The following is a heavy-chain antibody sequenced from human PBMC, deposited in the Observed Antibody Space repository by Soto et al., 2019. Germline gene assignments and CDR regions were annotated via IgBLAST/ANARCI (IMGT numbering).Heavy chain of an antibody. V-gene: IGHV3-23*01. CDR2: ISGSGGST. CDR3: AKVSYYDFWSGYYRRSPDYYGMDV. Sequence: PGGSLRLSCAASGFTFSSYAMSWVRQDPGKGLEWVSAISGSGGSTYYADSVKGRFTISRDNSKNTLYLQMNSLRAEDTAVYYCAKVSYYDFWSGYYRRSPDYYGMDVWGQGTTVTVSS. D-gene: IGHD3-3*01. J-gene: IGHJ6*02. CDR1: GFTFSSYA.